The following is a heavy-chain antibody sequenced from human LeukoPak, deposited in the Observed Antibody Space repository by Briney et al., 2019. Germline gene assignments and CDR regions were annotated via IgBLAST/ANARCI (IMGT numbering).Heavy chain of an antibody. J-gene: IGHJ4*02. CDR3: ARDKKSGESSEIDY. D-gene: IGHD3-10*01. V-gene: IGHV3-74*01. CDR1: GFTFSNYW. CDR2: INRDGSTT. Sequence: GGSLRLSCAASGFTFSNYWMTWVRQAPGKGLVWVSRINRDGSTTNYADSVKGRFTVSRDNAKNTLNLQMNSLRAEDTAVYYCARDKKSGESSEIDYWGQGTLVTVSS.